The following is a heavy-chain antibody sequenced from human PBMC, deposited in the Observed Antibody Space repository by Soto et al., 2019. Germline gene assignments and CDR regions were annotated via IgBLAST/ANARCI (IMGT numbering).Heavy chain of an antibody. J-gene: IGHJ5*02. V-gene: IGHV4-34*01. CDR1: GGSFSGYY. CDR3: ARAAAAVSNWFDP. CDR2: INHSGST. D-gene: IGHD6-13*01. Sequence: SETLSLTCAVYGGSFSGYYWSWIRQPPGKGLEWIGEINHSGSTNYNPSLKSRVTISVDTSKNQFSLKLSSVTAADTAVYYCARAAAAVSNWFDPWGQGTLVTVSS.